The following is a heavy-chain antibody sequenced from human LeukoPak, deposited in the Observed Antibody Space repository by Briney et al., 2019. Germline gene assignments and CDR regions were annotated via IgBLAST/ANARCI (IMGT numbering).Heavy chain of an antibody. J-gene: IGHJ4*02. D-gene: IGHD3-10*01. CDR2: ISHDEKNK. Sequence: PGRSRRLSSAASGFSFSGYAMHWVRRTPGKGLEWEAVISHDEKNKFYAESVKGTFTISRDNSKNTLFLEINSLRPEDTAFYSCATTFRGVIITRLDYWGQGTLVTVSS. CDR3: ATTFRGVIITRLDY. CDR1: GFSFSGYA. V-gene: IGHV3-30*04.